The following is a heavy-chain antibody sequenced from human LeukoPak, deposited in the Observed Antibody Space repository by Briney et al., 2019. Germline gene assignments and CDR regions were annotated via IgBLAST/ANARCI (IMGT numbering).Heavy chain of an antibody. J-gene: IGHJ4*02. V-gene: IGHV1-2*02. CDR3: AKLITAAGPPHFDY. Sequence: ASVKVSCKASGYTFTGYYMHWVRQAPGQGLEWMGWINPNNGGTNYAQKFQGRVTMTRDTSISTAYMELSRLRSDDTAVYYCAKLITAAGPPHFDYWDQGTLVTVSS. CDR2: INPNNGGT. D-gene: IGHD6-13*01. CDR1: GYTFTGYY.